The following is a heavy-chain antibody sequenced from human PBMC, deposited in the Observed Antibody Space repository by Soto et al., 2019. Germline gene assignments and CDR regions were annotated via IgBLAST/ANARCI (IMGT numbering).Heavy chain of an antibody. V-gene: IGHV1-46*03. J-gene: IGHJ4*02. CDR2: INPSGGST. CDR1: GYTFTSYY. CDR3: ARSLPPLPSFDY. Sequence: QVQLVQSGAEVKKPGASVKVSCKASGYTFTSYYMHWVRQAPGQGLEWMGIINPSGGSTSYAQKFQGRVTMTRDTPTSTVYMELSSLSSEDTAVYYCARSLPPLPSFDYWGQGTLVTVSS.